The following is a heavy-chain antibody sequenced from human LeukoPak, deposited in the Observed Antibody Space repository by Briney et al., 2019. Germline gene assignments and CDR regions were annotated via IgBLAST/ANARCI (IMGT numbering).Heavy chain of an antibody. CDR3: ARDPHVTMVRGVDHAFDI. CDR1: GYTFTSYG. V-gene: IGHV1-18*01. CDR2: ISAYNGNT. J-gene: IGHJ3*02. D-gene: IGHD3-10*01. Sequence: GASVKVSCKASGYTFTSYGISWVRQAPGQGLEWMGWISAYNGNTNYAQKLQGRVTMTTDTSTSTAYMELRSPRSDDTAVYYCARDPHVTMVRGVDHAFDIWGQGTMVTVSS.